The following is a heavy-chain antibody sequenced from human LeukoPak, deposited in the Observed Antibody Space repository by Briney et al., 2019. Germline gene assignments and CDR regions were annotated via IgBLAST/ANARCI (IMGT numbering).Heavy chain of an antibody. Sequence: PSETLSLTCTVSGGSISSGSYYWSWIRQPAGKGLEWIGRIYTSGSTNYNPSLKSRLTISVDTSKNQFSLKLSSVPAEDTAVYYCARDIAAAGTGGFDYWGQGTLVTVSS. CDR1: GGSISSGSYY. CDR3: ARDIAAAGTGGFDY. D-gene: IGHD6-13*01. CDR2: IYTSGST. V-gene: IGHV4-61*02. J-gene: IGHJ4*02.